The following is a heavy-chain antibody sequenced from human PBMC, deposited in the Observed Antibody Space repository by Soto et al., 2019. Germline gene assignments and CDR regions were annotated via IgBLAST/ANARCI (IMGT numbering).Heavy chain of an antibody. CDR3: AREGDARWLDS. CDR1: GFSVSGWY. V-gene: IGHV3-72*01. D-gene: IGHD1-26*01. Sequence: EVQLVESGGDLVQPGGSARLSCAASGFSVSGWYMDWVRQAPGKGLEWVARLKDRSQNYATEYAASVKGRFTVSRHPSQNSILLRMNSLKSEDTAVYDCAREGDARWLDSWGQGTLVTVS. J-gene: IGHJ5*01. CDR2: LKDRSQNYAT.